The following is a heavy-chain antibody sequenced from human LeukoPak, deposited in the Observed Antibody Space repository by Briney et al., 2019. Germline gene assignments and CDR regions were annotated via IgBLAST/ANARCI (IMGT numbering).Heavy chain of an antibody. V-gene: IGHV4-38-2*02. CDR2: IYHSGST. J-gene: IGHJ4*02. D-gene: IGHD4-17*01. CDR3: ARVVGTVTTYFDY. CDR1: GYSISSGYY. Sequence: SETLSLTCTVSGYSISSGYYWGWIRQPPGKGLEWIGSIYHSGSTYYDPSLKSRVTISVDTSKNQFSLKLSSVTAADTAVYYCARVVGTVTTYFDYWGQGTLVTVSS.